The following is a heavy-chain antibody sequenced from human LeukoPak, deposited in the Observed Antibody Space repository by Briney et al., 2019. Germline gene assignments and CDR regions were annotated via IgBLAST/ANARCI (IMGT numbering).Heavy chain of an antibody. CDR3: AKDTEGYSYGYYYYGMDV. Sequence: GGSLRLSCAASGFTFDDYAMHWVRQAPGKGLEWVSLISGDGGRTYYADSVKGRFTISRDNSKDSLYLQMNSLRTEDTALYYCAKDTEGYSYGYYYYGMDVWGQGTTVTVSS. D-gene: IGHD5-18*01. CDR1: GFTFDDYA. J-gene: IGHJ6*02. V-gene: IGHV3-43*02. CDR2: ISGDGGRT.